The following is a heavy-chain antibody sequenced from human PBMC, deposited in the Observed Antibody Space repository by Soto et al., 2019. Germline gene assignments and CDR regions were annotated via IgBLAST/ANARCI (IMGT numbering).Heavy chain of an antibody. D-gene: IGHD2-15*01. CDR1: GYTFTSYG. CDR2: ISAYNGNT. V-gene: IGHV1-18*01. Sequence: ASVKVSCKASGYTFTSYGISWVRQAPGQGLEWMGWISAYNGNTNYAQKLQGRVTMTTDTSTSTAYMELRSLRSDDTAVYYCASGMETTLSGYYYYYYMDVWGKGTTVTVSS. J-gene: IGHJ6*03. CDR3: ASGMETTLSGYYYYYYMDV.